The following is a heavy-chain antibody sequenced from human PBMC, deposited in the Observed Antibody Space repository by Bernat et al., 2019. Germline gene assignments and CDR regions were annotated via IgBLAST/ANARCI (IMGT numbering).Heavy chain of an antibody. CDR2: ISSSSSYI. Sequence: EVQLVESGGGLVKPGGSLRLSCAASGFTFSSYSMNWVRQAPGKWLEWVSYISSSSSYIYYADSVKGRFTISRDNAKNSLYLQMNSLRAEDTAVYYCARDAPHGVTMVQGVYYFDYWGQGTLVTVSS. V-gene: IGHV3-21*05. J-gene: IGHJ4*02. CDR1: GFTFSSYS. CDR3: ARDAPHGVTMVQGVYYFDY. D-gene: IGHD3-10*01.